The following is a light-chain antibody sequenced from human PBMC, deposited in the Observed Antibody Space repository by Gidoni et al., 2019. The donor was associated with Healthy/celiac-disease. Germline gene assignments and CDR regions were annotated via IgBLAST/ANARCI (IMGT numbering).Light chain of an antibody. CDR1: QSLLHSNGYNY. CDR3: MQALQTPRT. V-gene: IGKV2-28*01. Sequence: DIVMTQSPLSLPVTPGEPASISCRSSQSLLHSNGYNYLDWYLQKPGQSPKLLIYLGSNRASGVPDRFSGSGSGTDFTLKISRVEAEDVGVYYCMQALQTPRTVGQGTKVEIK. CDR2: LGS. J-gene: IGKJ1*01.